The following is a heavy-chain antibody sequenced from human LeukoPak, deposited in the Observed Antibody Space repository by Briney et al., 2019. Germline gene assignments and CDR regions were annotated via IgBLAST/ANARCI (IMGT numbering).Heavy chain of an antibody. CDR3: AKGETMVRGALENYFDY. Sequence: GGSLRLSCAASGFAFSSCAMSWVRQAPGKGLEWVSAISGSGGSTYYADSVKGRFTISRDNSKNTLYLQMNSLRAEDTAVYYCAKGETMVRGALENYFDYWGQGTLVTVSS. CDR2: ISGSGGST. CDR1: GFAFSSCA. J-gene: IGHJ4*02. D-gene: IGHD3-10*01. V-gene: IGHV3-23*01.